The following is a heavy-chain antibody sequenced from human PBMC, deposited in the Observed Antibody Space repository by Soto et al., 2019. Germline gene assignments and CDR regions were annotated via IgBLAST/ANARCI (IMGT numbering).Heavy chain of an antibody. D-gene: IGHD3-3*01. J-gene: IGHJ6*02. CDR3: AAAQPNYDFWSGYSYYGMDV. CDR2: ISAYNGNT. CDR1: GYTFTSYG. V-gene: IGHV1-18*01. Sequence: GASVKVSCKASGYTFTSYGISWVRQAPGQGLEWMGWISAYNGNTNYAQKLQGRVTMTTDTSTSTAYMELSSLRSEDTAVYYCAAAQPNYDFWSGYSYYGMDVWGQGTTVTVSS.